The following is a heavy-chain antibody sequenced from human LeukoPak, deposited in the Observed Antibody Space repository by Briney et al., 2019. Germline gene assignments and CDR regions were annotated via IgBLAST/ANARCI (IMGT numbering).Heavy chain of an antibody. D-gene: IGHD3-22*01. CDR1: GYTFTSYA. V-gene: IGHV1-2*02. Sequence: ASVKVSCKASGYTFTSYAMNWVRQAPGQGLEWMGWINPNSGGTNYAQKFQGRVTMTRDTSISTAYMELSRLRSDDTAVYYCARDRGDYYDSSGYYHEVAFDIWGQGTMVTVSS. CDR3: ARDRGDYYDSSGYYHEVAFDI. J-gene: IGHJ3*02. CDR2: INPNSGGT.